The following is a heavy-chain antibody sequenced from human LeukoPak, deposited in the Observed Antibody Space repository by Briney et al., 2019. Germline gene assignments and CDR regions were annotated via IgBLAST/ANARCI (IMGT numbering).Heavy chain of an antibody. CDR2: IIPIFGTA. V-gene: IGHV1-69*13. J-gene: IGHJ4*02. D-gene: IGHD2-21*01. CDR1: GGTFSSYA. CDR3: ARVGYCGGDCYSYYFDY. Sequence: GASVKVSCKASGGTFSSYAISWVRQAPGQGLEWMGGIIPIFGTANYAQKVQGRVTITADESTSTAYMELSSLRSEDTAVYYCARVGYCGGDCYSYYFDYWGQGTLVTVSS.